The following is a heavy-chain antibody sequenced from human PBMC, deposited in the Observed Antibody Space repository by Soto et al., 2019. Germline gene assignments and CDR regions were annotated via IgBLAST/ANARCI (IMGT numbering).Heavy chain of an antibody. D-gene: IGHD3-22*01. CDR2: INPNSGHR. CDR1: GYSFRSYG. CDR3: ARDRLRGYDSSGFYS. V-gene: IGHV1-18*01. J-gene: IGHJ5*02. Sequence: QVQLVQSGGELRRPGASVKVSCEAFGYSFRSYGINWVRQAPGQGLEWMGWINPNSGHRNYAPKFEDRLTMTTSTSANTVALELKNLKSDDTAIYYCARDRLRGYDSSGFYSWGQGTLVSVSS.